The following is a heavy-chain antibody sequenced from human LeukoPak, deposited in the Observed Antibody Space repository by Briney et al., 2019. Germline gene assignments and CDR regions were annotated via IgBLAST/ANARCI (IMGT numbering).Heavy chain of an antibody. V-gene: IGHV4-61*02. CDR1: GDSISSGSYY. Sequence: SETLSLTCTVSGDSISSGSYYWSWIRQPAGKGLEWIVRIYSTRDTKFNPTLKSRVTTSLDTSKDQFSLKFSSATAADTAVYYCASRHSKQQPYYSYMDIWGKGPTVTVSS. J-gene: IGHJ6*03. CDR2: IYSTRDT. CDR3: ASRHSKQQPYYSYMDI. D-gene: IGHD6-13*01.